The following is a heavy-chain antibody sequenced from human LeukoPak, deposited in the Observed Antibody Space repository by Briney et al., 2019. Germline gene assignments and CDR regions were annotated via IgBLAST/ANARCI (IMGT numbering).Heavy chain of an antibody. Sequence: PSETLSLTCAVYGGPFSGYYWSWIRQPPGKGLEWIGEINHGGSTNYNPSLKSRVTISVDTSKSQFSLKLSSVTAADTAVYYCARAYVYGSGSYRPYYFDYWGQGTLVTVSS. D-gene: IGHD3-10*01. V-gene: IGHV4-34*01. CDR2: INHGGST. CDR3: ARAYVYGSGSYRPYYFDY. CDR1: GGPFSGYY. J-gene: IGHJ4*02.